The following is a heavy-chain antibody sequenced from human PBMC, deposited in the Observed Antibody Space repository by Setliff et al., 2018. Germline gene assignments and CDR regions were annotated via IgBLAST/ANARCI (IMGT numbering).Heavy chain of an antibody. V-gene: IGHV4-4*07. J-gene: IGHJ4*02. CDR1: GGSISLYS. CDR2: IYIGGSA. D-gene: IGHD2-2*01. Sequence: SETLSLTCTVSGGSISLYSWSWIRQPAGKGLEWIGHIYIGGSANYNPSLKSRVTMSVDTSKNQFSLKVSSVTAADTAVYYCAGEPNNSYYGDFHYWGQGTLVTVSS. CDR3: AGEPNNSYYGDFHY.